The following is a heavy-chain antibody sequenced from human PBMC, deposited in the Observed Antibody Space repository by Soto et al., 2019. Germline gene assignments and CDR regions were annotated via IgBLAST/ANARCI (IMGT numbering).Heavy chain of an antibody. D-gene: IGHD2-21*02. Sequence: QVQLVQSGAEVKKPGSSVRVSCRSSGDTFSSYIVNWLRLAPGRGLEWMGRVIPVLTTTDYAQNFRGRVTISADRSTTTVYLDLSILRSDDTAVYYCARRRYCGYDCYHKHYYGMDVWGQGSLVTVAS. V-gene: IGHV1-69*08. CDR1: GDTFSSYI. CDR2: VIPVLTTT. CDR3: ARRRYCGYDCYHKHYYGMDV. J-gene: IGHJ6*02.